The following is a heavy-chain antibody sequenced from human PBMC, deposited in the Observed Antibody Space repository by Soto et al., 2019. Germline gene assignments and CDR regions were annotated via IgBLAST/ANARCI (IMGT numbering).Heavy chain of an antibody. V-gene: IGHV1-2*04. CDR3: AREGYCSSTSCYISMVRGVITAFDI. CDR2: INPNSGGT. D-gene: IGHD2-2*02. CDR1: GYTFTGYY. Sequence: GPSVKVSCKASGYTFTGYYMHWVRQAPGQGLEWMGWINPNSGGTNYAQKFQGWVTMTRDTSISTAYMELSRLRSDDTAVYYCAREGYCSSTSCYISMVRGVITAFDIWGQGTMVTVSS. J-gene: IGHJ3*02.